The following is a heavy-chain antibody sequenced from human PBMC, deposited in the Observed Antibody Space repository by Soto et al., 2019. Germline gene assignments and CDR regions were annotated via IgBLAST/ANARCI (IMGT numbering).Heavy chain of an antibody. J-gene: IGHJ6*02. CDR2: ISAYNGNT. Sequence: GASVKVSCKASGYTFNSYGISWVRQAPGQGLEWMGWISAYNGNTNYAQKLQGRVTMTTDTSTSTAYMELRSLRSDDTAVYYCARVGMDTPMGVSYYYYGMDVWGQGTTVTVSS. V-gene: IGHV1-18*04. CDR1: GYTFNSYG. CDR3: ARVGMDTPMGVSYYYYGMDV. D-gene: IGHD5-18*01.